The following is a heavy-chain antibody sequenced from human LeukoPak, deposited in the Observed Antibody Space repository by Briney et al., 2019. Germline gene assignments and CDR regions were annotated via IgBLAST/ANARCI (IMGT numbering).Heavy chain of an antibody. CDR3: ARGIGTSYDSSRDAFDI. Sequence: PSETLSLTCTVSAGSINSGDYYWSWIRQPAGKGLEWIGRIYSPGTNYNYNPSLKSRATISIDTSKNQFSLKLTSVTAADTAVYYCARGIGTSYDSSRDAFDIWGQGTMVTVSS. D-gene: IGHD3-22*01. V-gene: IGHV4-61*02. CDR1: AGSINSGDYY. J-gene: IGHJ3*02. CDR2: IYSPGTN.